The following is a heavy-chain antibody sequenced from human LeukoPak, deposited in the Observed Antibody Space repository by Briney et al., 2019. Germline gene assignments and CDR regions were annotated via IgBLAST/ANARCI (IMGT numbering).Heavy chain of an antibody. Sequence: PSQTLSLTCTVSGGSISSGGYYWSWIRQHPGKGLEWIGYIYYSGSTYYNPSLKSRVTISVDTSKNQFSLKLSSVTAADTAVYYCARGDGIAAADGGGCWGQGTLVTVSS. J-gene: IGHJ4*02. D-gene: IGHD6-13*01. CDR3: ARGDGIAAADGGGC. CDR2: IYYSGST. V-gene: IGHV4-31*03. CDR1: GGSISSGGYY.